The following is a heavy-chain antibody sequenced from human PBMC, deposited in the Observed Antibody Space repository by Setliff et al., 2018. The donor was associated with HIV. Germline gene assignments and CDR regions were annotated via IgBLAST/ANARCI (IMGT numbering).Heavy chain of an antibody. CDR2: IYHSGST. CDR3: ARVRGRYYYHYAMDV. CDR1: GGSISSFNW. D-gene: IGHD3-10*01. Sequence: SETLSLTCDVSGGSISSFNWWSWVRQPPGKGLEWIGSIYHSGSTYYNPSLKSRVTISVDTSKNQFSLKLSSVTAADTAVYYCARVRGRYYYHYAMDVWGQGTTVTVSS. V-gene: IGHV4-4*02. J-gene: IGHJ6*02.